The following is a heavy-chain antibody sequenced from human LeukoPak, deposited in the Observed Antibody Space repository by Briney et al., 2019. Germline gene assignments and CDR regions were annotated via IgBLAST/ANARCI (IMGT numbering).Heavy chain of an antibody. J-gene: IGHJ5*02. Sequence: ASVKVSCKVSGYTFTDYYMHWVRQAPGQGLEWMGWINPKSGGTNCAQQFQGRVTMTRDTSISTAYMELSNLRSDDTAVYYCARGVAAAGGRWFDPWGQGTLVTVSS. V-gene: IGHV1-2*02. CDR1: GYTFTDYY. CDR2: INPKSGGT. CDR3: ARGVAAAGGRWFDP. D-gene: IGHD6-13*01.